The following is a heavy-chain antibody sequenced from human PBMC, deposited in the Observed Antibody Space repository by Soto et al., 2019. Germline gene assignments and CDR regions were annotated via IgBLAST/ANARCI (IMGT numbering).Heavy chain of an antibody. J-gene: IGHJ4*01. Sequence: DVPLVESGGGLVQPGGSLRLSCAASGFTFRSYNMNWVRQAPGKGLDWISYISSSSSTIYYADSVKGRFTISRDNAKNSLYLQMNSLTDDDTAMYYCARGGTIAVTTIGDYWGQGTLVTVSS. D-gene: IGHD5-12*01. CDR2: ISSSSSTI. V-gene: IGHV3-48*02. CDR3: ARGGTIAVTTIGDY. CDR1: GFTFRSYN.